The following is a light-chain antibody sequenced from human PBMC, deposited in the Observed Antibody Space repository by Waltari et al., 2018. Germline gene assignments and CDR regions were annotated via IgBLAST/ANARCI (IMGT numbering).Light chain of an antibody. CDR3: QNHERLPAT. CDR1: QSVRTY. CDR2: GAS. V-gene: IGKV3-20*01. Sequence: ELVLTQSPGTLSLSPGERATLSCRASQSVRTYLAWYQQKPGQAPRLLIYGASTRATGIPARFSGSGSGTDFSLTISRLEPEDAAVYYCQNHERLPATFGQGTKVEIK. J-gene: IGKJ1*01.